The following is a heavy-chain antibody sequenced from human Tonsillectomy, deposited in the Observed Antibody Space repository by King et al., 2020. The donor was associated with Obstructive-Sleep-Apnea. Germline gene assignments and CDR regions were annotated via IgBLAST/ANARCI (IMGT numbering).Heavy chain of an antibody. J-gene: IGHJ3*02. V-gene: IGHV3-30*18. Sequence: LQLVQSGGGVVQTGRSLRLSCAASGFTFSSYGMHWVRQAPGKGLEWVAVISYDGSNKYYADSVKGRFTISRDNSKNTLYLQMNSLRAEDTAVYYCAKPGKVNYDSSGYYPMGAFDIWGQGAMVTVSS. CDR1: GFTFSSYG. D-gene: IGHD3-22*01. CDR3: AKPGKVNYDSSGYYPMGAFDI. CDR2: ISYDGSNK.